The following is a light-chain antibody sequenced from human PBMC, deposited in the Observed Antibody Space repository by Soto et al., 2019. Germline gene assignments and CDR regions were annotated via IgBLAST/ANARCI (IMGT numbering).Light chain of an antibody. V-gene: IGKV3-20*01. CDR2: GAS. CDR3: QQYGSSPPSST. CDR1: QSVSSSY. Sequence: EIVLTQSPGTLSLSPGERATLSCRASQSVSSSYLAWYQQKPGQAPRLLIYGASNRATGIPDRFSGSGSGTDFTLTISRLEPEDFAVYYCQQYGSSPPSSTVGQGTRLEIK. J-gene: IGKJ5*01.